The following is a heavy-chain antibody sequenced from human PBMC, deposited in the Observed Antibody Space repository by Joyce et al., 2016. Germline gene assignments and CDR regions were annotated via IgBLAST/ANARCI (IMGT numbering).Heavy chain of an antibody. J-gene: IGHJ5*02. CDR3: ARLAPEELGGYDP. Sequence: EVQLVQSGAEVKKAGEYLRISCQVSGYSFNTYWSSWVRQLPGKGLEWMERSDPIDYYPDYSPSFQSHVTFSVDKSVSTADLQWTTGRESDTAIYFCARLAPEELGGYDPWGQGTLVIVSS. V-gene: IGHV5-10-1*03. CDR2: SDPIDYYP. D-gene: IGHD3-16*01. CDR1: GYSFNTYW.